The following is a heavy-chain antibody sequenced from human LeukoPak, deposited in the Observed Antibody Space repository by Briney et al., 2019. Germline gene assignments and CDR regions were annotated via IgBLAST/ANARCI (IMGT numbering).Heavy chain of an antibody. CDR2: INPNSGGT. D-gene: IGHD3-3*01. J-gene: IGHJ4*02. V-gene: IGHV1-2*02. Sequence: GASVKVSCKASGYTFTGYYMHWVRQAPGQGLEWMGWINPNSGGTNYAQKFQGRVTMTRDTSISTAYMELSRLRSDDTAVYYCARGSRITIFGVVIIYYFDYWGQGTLVTVSS. CDR1: GYTFTGYY. CDR3: ARGSRITIFGVVIIYYFDY.